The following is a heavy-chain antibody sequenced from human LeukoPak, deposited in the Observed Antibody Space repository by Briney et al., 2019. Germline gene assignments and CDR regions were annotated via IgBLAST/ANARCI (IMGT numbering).Heavy chain of an antibody. CDR1: GYSFTRYW. Sequence: GESLKISCKGSGYSFTRYWIGWVRQMPGKGLEGMGIIYPGDSDTRYSPSFQGQVTISVDKSISTAYLQWSSLKTSDTAMYYCARHETFGELLGDYWGQGTLVTVSS. J-gene: IGHJ4*02. D-gene: IGHD3-10*01. V-gene: IGHV5-51*01. CDR3: ARHETFGELLGDY. CDR2: IYPGDSDT.